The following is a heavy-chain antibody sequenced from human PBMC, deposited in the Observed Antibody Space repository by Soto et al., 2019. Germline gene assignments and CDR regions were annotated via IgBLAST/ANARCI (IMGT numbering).Heavy chain of an antibody. CDR3: ARDMHAGFTHYFDP. CDR2: IYHSGST. D-gene: IGHD1-26*01. CDR1: VCSISIFCYS. V-gene: IGHV4-30-2*01. Sequence: SETLSITCAVSVCSISIFCYSWSWIRHPPGKGLYCIGYIYHSGSTYYNPSLKSRVTISVDRSKNQFSLKLSSVTAADTAVYYCARDMHAGFTHYFDPWGQGTLVTVSS. J-gene: IGHJ5*02.